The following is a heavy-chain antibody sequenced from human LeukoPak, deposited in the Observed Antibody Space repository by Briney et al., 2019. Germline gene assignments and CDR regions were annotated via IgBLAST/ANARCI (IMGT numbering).Heavy chain of an antibody. CDR2: ISSSSSTI. D-gene: IGHD2-15*01. CDR1: GFTFSSYS. Sequence: GGSLRLSCAASGFTFSSYSMNWVRQAPGKGLEWVSYISSSSSTIYYADSVKGRFTISRDNAKNTLYLQMNSLRAEDTAVYYCAKGGYCSGGSCSMNYAFDIWGQGTMVTVSS. CDR3: AKGGYCSGGSCSMNYAFDI. V-gene: IGHV3-48*01. J-gene: IGHJ3*02.